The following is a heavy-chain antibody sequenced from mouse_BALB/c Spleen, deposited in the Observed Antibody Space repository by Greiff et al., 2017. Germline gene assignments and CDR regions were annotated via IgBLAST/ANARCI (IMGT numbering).Heavy chain of an antibody. D-gene: IGHD2-1*01. CDR2: IDPANGNT. CDR1: GFNIKDTY. CDR3: ARGYYGNYAYFDY. J-gene: IGHJ2*01. V-gene: IGHV14-3*02. Sequence: VHVKQSGAELVKPGASVKLSCTASGFNIKDTYMHWVKQRPEQGLEWIGRIDPANGNTKYDPKFQGKATITADTSSNTAYLQLSSLTSEDTAVYYCARGYYGNYAYFDYWGQGTTLTVSS.